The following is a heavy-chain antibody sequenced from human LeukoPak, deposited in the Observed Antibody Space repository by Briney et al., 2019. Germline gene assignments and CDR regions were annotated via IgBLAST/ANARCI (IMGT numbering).Heavy chain of an antibody. Sequence: ASVKVSCKVSGYTLTELSMHWVRQAPGKGLEWMGGFDPEDGETIYAQKFQGRVTMTEDTSTDTAYMELSRLRSDDTAVYYCARGYRRGSSNPFDYWGQGTLVTVSS. V-gene: IGHV1-24*01. CDR2: FDPEDGET. J-gene: IGHJ4*02. CDR3: ARGYRRGSSNPFDY. D-gene: IGHD2-2*01. CDR1: GYTLTELS.